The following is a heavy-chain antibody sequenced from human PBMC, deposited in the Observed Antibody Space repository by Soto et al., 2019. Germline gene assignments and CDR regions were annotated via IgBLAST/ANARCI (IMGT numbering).Heavy chain of an antibody. D-gene: IGHD1-26*01. Sequence: PSETLSLTCNVSGASIYTYYWNWIRQSPGKGLEWIGYISDGGSTNYNPSLKSRVTISVDTSKNQFSLKLSSVTAADTAVFYCARLRWEQPWVFDYWGQGTLVTVSS. CDR3: ARLRWEQPWVFDY. J-gene: IGHJ4*02. V-gene: IGHV4-59*12. CDR2: ISDGGST. CDR1: GASIYTYY.